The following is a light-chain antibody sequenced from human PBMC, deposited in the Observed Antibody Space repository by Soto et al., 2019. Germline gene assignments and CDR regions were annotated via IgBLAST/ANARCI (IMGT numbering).Light chain of an antibody. CDR3: QQRSNWPALT. Sequence: EIVLTQSPDTLSLSPGERATLSCRASQSVNRYLAWYQQKPGQGPRLLIYDASNRATGIPARFSGSGSETDFTLTISSLEPEDFAVYYCQQRSNWPALTFGGGTKVEIK. V-gene: IGKV3-11*01. CDR2: DAS. J-gene: IGKJ4*01. CDR1: QSVNRY.